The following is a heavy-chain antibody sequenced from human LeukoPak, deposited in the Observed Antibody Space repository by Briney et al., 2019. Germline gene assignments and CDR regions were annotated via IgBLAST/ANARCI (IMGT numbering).Heavy chain of an antibody. Sequence: GGSLRLSCAASGFPFSSHWLSWFRQSPGKGLEWVAHINQDGSEKSYVDSVKGRFTISRDSARNSQWLQMNSLRAEDTAVYYCASGGGWVFNNWGQGTLVTVSS. V-gene: IGHV3-7*01. CDR2: INQDGSEK. CDR3: ASGGGWVFNN. J-gene: IGHJ4*02. D-gene: IGHD6-19*01. CDR1: GFPFSSHW.